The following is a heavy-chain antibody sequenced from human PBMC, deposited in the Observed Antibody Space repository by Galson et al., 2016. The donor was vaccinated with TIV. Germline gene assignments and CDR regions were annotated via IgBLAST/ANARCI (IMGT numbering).Heavy chain of an antibody. Sequence: SLRLSCAAFGFGFSDYAMSWVRQAPGKGLQWVSAISRRGFNTYYADSAKGRFTISRDNSKNTLYLQMNSVRADDTAVYYCAKEAGTDYYYGMDVWGQGTTVTVSS. CDR1: GFGFSDYA. CDR2: ISRRGFNT. V-gene: IGHV3-23*01. J-gene: IGHJ6*02. D-gene: IGHD1/OR15-1a*01. CDR3: AKEAGTDYYYGMDV.